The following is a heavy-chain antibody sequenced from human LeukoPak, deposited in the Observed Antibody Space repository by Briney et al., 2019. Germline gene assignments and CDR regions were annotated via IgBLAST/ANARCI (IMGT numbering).Heavy chain of an antibody. D-gene: IGHD3-9*01. CDR1: GFTFSSYW. J-gene: IGHJ4*02. CDR3: ARVWYYDILTGYSPFDY. CDR2: INSDGSST. Sequence: PGGSLRLSCAASGFTFSSYWMHWVRQAPGKGLVWVSRINSDGSSTSYADSVKGRFTISRDNAKNTLYLQMNSLRAEDTAAYYCARVWYYDILTGYSPFDYWGQGTLVTVSS. V-gene: IGHV3-74*01.